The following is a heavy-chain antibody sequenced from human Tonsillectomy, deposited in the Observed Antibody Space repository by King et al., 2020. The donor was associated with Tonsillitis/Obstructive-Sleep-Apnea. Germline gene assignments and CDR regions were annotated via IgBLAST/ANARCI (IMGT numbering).Heavy chain of an antibody. CDR2: INPNSGGT. Sequence: QLVQSGAEVKKPGASVKVSCKASGYTFTGYYMHWVRQAPGQGLEWMGRINPNSGGTNYEQKFQGRVTMTRDTSISTAYMELSRLRSDDTVVYYCARGAWDGPYYFDYWGQGTLVTVSS. D-gene: IGHD1-26*01. CDR3: ARGAWDGPYYFDY. CDR1: GYTFTGYY. V-gene: IGHV1-2*05. J-gene: IGHJ4*02.